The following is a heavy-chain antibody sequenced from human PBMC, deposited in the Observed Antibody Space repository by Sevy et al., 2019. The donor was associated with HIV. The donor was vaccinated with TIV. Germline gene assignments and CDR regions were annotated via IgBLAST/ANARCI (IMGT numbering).Heavy chain of an antibody. CDR2: ISHSGTT. Sequence: SETLSLTCIVSGDSISSGTHFWTWVRQRPGKGLEWIGYISHSGTTHNTPSLMSRVSMSVDTSKNQFSLTLTAVTAADTAIYYCARVVVSSDRFKTSGPDAFDIWGQGTMVTVSS. J-gene: IGHJ3*02. D-gene: IGHD2-15*01. CDR1: GDSISSGTHF. V-gene: IGHV4-31*03. CDR3: ARVVVSSDRFKTSGPDAFDI.